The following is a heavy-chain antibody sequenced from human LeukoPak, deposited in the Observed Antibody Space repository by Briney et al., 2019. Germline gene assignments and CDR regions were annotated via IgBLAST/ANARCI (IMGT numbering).Heavy chain of an antibody. CDR1: GGSFSGYY. D-gene: IGHD1-14*01. V-gene: IGHV4-34*01. J-gene: IGHJ5*02. Sequence: SETLSLTCAVYGGSFSGYYWSWIRQPPGKGLEWIGEINHSGSTNYNPSLKSRVTISVDTSKNQFPLKLSSVTAADTAVYYCARGTAKGWFDPWGQGTLVTVSS. CDR3: ARGTAKGWFDP. CDR2: INHSGST.